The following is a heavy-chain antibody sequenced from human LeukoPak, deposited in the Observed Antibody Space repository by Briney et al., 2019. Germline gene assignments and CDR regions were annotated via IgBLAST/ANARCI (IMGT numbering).Heavy chain of an antibody. CDR3: AKDPALPYYGSGPHED. J-gene: IGHJ4*02. V-gene: IGHV3-23*01. D-gene: IGHD3-10*01. CDR2: ISGSGGST. Sequence: GGALRLSCAAPGFTFSSYAMSWVRQAPGKGLEWVSAISGSGGSTYDADAVKGRFTIPRDNSKNTLYLQMKSLRAQDTAVYYCAKDPALPYYGSGPHEDWGQGTLVTVSS. CDR1: GFTFSSYA.